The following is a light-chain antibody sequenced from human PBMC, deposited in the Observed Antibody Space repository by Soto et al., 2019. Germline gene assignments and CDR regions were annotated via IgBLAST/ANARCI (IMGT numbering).Light chain of an antibody. Sequence: DIVMTQSPDSLTVSLGERATINCKSSQTVLYSSNNKNYLAWYQHKPGQPPKLLIYWASTREFGVPDRFSGSGSATDFTLTISSLQAEDVAVYYCQQYYTTPRTFGQGNKVEIK. J-gene: IGKJ1*01. V-gene: IGKV4-1*01. CDR1: QTVLYSSNNKNY. CDR2: WAS. CDR3: QQYYTTPRT.